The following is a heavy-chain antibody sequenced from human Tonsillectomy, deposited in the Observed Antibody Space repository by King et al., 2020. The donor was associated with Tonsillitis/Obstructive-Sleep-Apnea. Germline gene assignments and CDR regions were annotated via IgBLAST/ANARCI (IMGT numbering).Heavy chain of an antibody. D-gene: IGHD1-26*01. Sequence: VQLVESGGGVVQPGRSLRLSCAASGFTFSSYAIHWVRQAPGKGLEWVALISYDGIYKYNADSVKGRFTISRDNSKNTLYLQMNSLRAEDTAMYYCARDHGSGSLFRKYYYAMDVWGQGTTVTVSS. CDR3: ARDHGSGSLFRKYYYAMDV. V-gene: IGHV3-30*04. CDR2: ISYDGIYK. J-gene: IGHJ6*02. CDR1: GFTFSSYA.